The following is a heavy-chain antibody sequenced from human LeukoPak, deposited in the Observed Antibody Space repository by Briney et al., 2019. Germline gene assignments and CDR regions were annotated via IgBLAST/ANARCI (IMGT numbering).Heavy chain of an antibody. CDR2: INPNSGGT. J-gene: IGHJ4*02. D-gene: IGHD2-2*01. Sequence: ASVKVSCKXSGYTFTGYYMHWVRQAPGQGLEWMGWINPNSGGTNYSQKFQGRVTMTRDTSISTAYMELSRLRSDDTAVYYCARGYCSSTSCFDFDYWGQGTLVTVSS. CDR1: GYTFTGYY. CDR3: ARGYCSSTSCFDFDY. V-gene: IGHV1-2*02.